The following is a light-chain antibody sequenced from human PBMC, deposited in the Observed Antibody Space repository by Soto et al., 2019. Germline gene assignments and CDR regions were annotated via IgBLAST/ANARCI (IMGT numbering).Light chain of an antibody. CDR1: QSVLYSSNNKNY. CDR3: QQRSKWPLT. V-gene: IGKV4-1*01. J-gene: IGKJ4*01. Sequence: DIVMTQSPDSLAVSLGERATINCKSSQSVLYSSNNKNYFTWYRQKPGQPPKLLIYWASTRESGVPDRFSGSGSGTDFTLTISSLEPEDFAVYYCQQRSKWPLTFGGGTKVEIK. CDR2: WAS.